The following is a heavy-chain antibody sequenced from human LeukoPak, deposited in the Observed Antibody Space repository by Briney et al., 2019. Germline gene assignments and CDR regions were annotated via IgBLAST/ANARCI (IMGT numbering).Heavy chain of an antibody. V-gene: IGHV4-34*01. J-gene: IGHJ4*02. D-gene: IGHD6-19*01. Sequence: PSETLSLTCAVYGGSFSGYYWSWIRQPPGKGLEWIGEINHSGSTNYNPSLKSRVTISVDTSKHQFSLKLSSVTAADTAVYYCASVVAVAGNDYFDYWGQGTLVTVSS. CDR1: GGSFSGYY. CDR3: ASVVAVAGNDYFDY. CDR2: INHSGST.